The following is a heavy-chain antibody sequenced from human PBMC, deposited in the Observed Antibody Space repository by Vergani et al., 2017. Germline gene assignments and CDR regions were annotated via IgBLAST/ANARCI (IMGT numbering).Heavy chain of an antibody. CDR3: ARGAVWWLRQIDS. V-gene: IGHV4-59*01. CDR1: GDSMNTYY. J-gene: IGHJ4*02. Sequence: QVQLQESGPGLVKPSETLSLTCSVSGDSMNTYYWTWIRQPPGKGLEWIGYIYDSGGTKYNPSLKSRVTMSLDTSKNQFSLNLYSVTAADTAVYYCARGAVWWLRQIDSWGQGTLVTVSS. D-gene: IGHD2-21*01. CDR2: IYDSGGT.